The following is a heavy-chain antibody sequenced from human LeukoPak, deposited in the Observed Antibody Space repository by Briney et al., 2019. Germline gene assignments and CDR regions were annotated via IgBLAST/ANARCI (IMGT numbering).Heavy chain of an antibody. CDR2: IYYSGYT. CDR3: ARFEGGGSSSWSFDY. V-gene: IGHV4-59*12. CDR1: GGSISSYY. D-gene: IGHD6-13*01. J-gene: IGHJ4*02. Sequence: SETLSLTCTVSGGSISSYYWSWIRQPPGKGLKWIGNIYYSGYTTYSPSLRSRVTISVDTSKNQFSLKLSSVTAADTAVYYCARFEGGGSSSWSFDYWGQGTLVTVSS.